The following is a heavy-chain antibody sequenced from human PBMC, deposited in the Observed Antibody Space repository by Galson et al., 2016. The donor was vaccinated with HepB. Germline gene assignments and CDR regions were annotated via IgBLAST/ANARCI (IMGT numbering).Heavy chain of an antibody. Sequence: SLRLSCAASGFTFNTYAMSWVRQAPGKGLEWVSTISHTGGSTYYADSVEGRFTISRDNSKNTLYLQMNSLRAEDTAVYYCAKVSRRDYALPYFDYWGQGTLVTVSS. V-gene: IGHV3-23*01. CDR3: AKVSRRDYALPYFDY. CDR1: GFTFNTYA. D-gene: IGHD4/OR15-4a*01. J-gene: IGHJ4*02. CDR2: ISHTGGST.